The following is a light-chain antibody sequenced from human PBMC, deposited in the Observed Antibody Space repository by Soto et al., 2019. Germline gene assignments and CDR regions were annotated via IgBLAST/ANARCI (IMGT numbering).Light chain of an antibody. CDR1: SYNVGKNL. V-gene: IGLV1-47*01. CDR3: AAWDGSLSGPV. Sequence: QSVLTQPPSASGTPGQRVTISCSGGSYNVGKNLVYWYQQRPGTAPKLIIFKSNQRPSGVPDRFSGSNSGSSASLAISGLRSEDEADYFCAAWDGSLSGPVFGGGTKLTVL. J-gene: IGLJ2*01. CDR2: KSN.